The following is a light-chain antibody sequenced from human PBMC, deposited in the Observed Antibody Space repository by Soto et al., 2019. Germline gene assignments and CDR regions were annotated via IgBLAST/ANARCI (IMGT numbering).Light chain of an antibody. V-gene: IGKV1-39*01. CDR3: QQSYSTTRT. CDR1: QFIDSS. J-gene: IGKJ1*01. CDR2: AAS. Sequence: DIQLTQSPTSLSASVGARVPIACRASQFIDSSLNWYQQKPGKAPKLLIYAASSLQSGVSSRFSGSGSVTDFTLTINSLQPEDFATYYCQQSYSTTRTFGQGTKVEIK.